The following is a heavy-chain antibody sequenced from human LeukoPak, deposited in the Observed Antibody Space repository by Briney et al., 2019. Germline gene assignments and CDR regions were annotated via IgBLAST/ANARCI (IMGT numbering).Heavy chain of an antibody. Sequence: PGGSLRLSCTASGFTFGGYAMSWVRQAPGKGLEWVGFIRSKAYGGTTEYAASVKGRFTISRDDSKSIAYLQMNSLKTEDTAVYYCTRDGIVGATDYYYMDVWGKGTTVTISS. D-gene: IGHD1-26*01. V-gene: IGHV3-49*04. J-gene: IGHJ6*03. CDR2: IRSKAYGGTT. CDR3: TRDGIVGATDYYYMDV. CDR1: GFTFGGYA.